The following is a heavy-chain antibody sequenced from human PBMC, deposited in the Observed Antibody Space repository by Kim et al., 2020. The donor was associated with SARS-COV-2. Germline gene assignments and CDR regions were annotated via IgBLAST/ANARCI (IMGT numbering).Heavy chain of an antibody. J-gene: IGHJ5*01. CDR1: GGSVSSGSYY. Sequence: SETLSLTCTVSGGSVSSGSYYWSWIRQPPGKGLEWIGYIYYSGSTNYNPSLKSRVTISVDTSKNQFSLKLSSVTAADTAVYYCSRDSWFWALVSFD. D-gene: IGHD3-10*01. CDR3: SRDSWFWALVSFD. V-gene: IGHV4-61*01. CDR2: IYYSGST.